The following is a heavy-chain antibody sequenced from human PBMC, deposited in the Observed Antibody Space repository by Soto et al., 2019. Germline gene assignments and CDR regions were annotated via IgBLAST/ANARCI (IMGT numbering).Heavy chain of an antibody. J-gene: IGHJ4*02. CDR3: VRGRPRAVSTLPLFDS. D-gene: IGHD6-25*01. CDR1: GFTFGSYA. CDR2: INHNGVSR. Sequence: PGGSLRLSCSASGFTFGSYAFHWVRQAPGKGLEYVSAINHNGVSRYYADSVRGRFTISRDNSKNTLYLQMNSLRADDSALYYCVRGRPRAVSTLPLFDSWGQGALVTVSS. V-gene: IGHV3-64*04.